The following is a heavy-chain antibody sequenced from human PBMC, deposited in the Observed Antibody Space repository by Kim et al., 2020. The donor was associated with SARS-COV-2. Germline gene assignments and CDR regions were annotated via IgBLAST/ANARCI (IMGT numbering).Heavy chain of an antibody. J-gene: IGHJ6*02. Sequence: SETLSLTCTVSGGSISSSSYYWGWIRQPPGKGLEWIGSIYYSGSTYYNPSLKSRVTISVDTSKNQFSLKLSSVTAADTAVYYCARALYGDFYGMDVWGQGTTVTVSS. CDR2: IYYSGST. V-gene: IGHV4-39*01. CDR1: GGSISSSSYY. D-gene: IGHD4-17*01. CDR3: ARALYGDFYGMDV.